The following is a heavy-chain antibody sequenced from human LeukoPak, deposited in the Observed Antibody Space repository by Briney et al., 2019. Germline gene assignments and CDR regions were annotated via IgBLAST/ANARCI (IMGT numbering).Heavy chain of an antibody. Sequence: GSLRLSCAASGFPFGSPWMHWVRQAPGKGLVWVSRINSDGSATAYADSVKGRFTISRDNAENTLYLQMNSLRAEDTAVYYCARGTAGYHSSYFDYWGQGTLVTVSS. CDR1: GFPFGSPW. CDR3: ARGTAGYHSSYFDY. CDR2: INSDGSAT. J-gene: IGHJ4*02. V-gene: IGHV3-74*01. D-gene: IGHD3-16*02.